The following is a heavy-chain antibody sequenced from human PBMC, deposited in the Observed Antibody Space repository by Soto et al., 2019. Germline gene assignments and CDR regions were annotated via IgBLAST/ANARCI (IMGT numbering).Heavy chain of an antibody. Sequence: EVQLLESGGGLVQPGGSLRLSCAASGISFSSYGMSWVRQTPGKGLEWVSAISAGGAGATTYYADSVKGRFTISRDDFKNRPYLKMHSLRADDTAVYYCARDSRWPKDAFDIWGQGTMVTVSS. CDR3: ARDSRWPKDAFDI. V-gene: IGHV3-23*01. CDR2: ISAGGAGATT. J-gene: IGHJ3*02. CDR1: GISFSSYG. D-gene: IGHD2-15*01.